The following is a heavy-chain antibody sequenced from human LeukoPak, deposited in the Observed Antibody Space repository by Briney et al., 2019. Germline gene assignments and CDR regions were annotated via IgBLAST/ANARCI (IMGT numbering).Heavy chain of an antibody. V-gene: IGHV1-2*02. CDR3: AKDWPLDGRYYYDSSQFGYFDY. CDR2: INPNSGGT. Sequence: GASVKVSCKASGYTFTGYYMHWVRQAPGQGLEWMGWINPNSGGTNYAQKFQGRVTMTRNTSISTAYMELSSLRAEDTAVYYCAKDWPLDGRYYYDSSQFGYFDYWGQGTLVTVSS. CDR1: GYTFTGYY. D-gene: IGHD3-22*01. J-gene: IGHJ4*02.